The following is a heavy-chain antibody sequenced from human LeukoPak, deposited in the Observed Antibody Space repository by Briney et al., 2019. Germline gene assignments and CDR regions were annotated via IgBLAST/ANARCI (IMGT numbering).Heavy chain of an antibody. J-gene: IGHJ4*02. CDR1: GFTFSSYA. Sequence: GGSLRLSCAASGFTFSSYAMHWVRQAPGKGLEWVAVISYDGSNKYYADSVKGRFTISRDNSKNTLYLQMNSLRAEDTAVYYCTRDQEGSDYWGQGTLVTVSS. CDR3: TRDQEGSDY. V-gene: IGHV3-30-3*01. CDR2: ISYDGSNK.